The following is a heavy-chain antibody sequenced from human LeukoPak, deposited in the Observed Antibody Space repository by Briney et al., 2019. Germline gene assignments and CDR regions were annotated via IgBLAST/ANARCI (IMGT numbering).Heavy chain of an antibody. CDR3: ARGSYDSSGPNWFDP. D-gene: IGHD3-22*01. J-gene: IGHJ5*02. CDR1: GFTFDRFS. CDR2: ITGDAGVK. V-gene: IGHV3-43*02. Sequence: AGESLILSCTASGFTFDRFSMHWVRQAPGKGLQWFALITGDAGVKYYADSVRGRFTISRDNSKSSLYLQLNRVTTEDTAFYFCARGSYDSSGPNWFDPWGQGTLVTVSS.